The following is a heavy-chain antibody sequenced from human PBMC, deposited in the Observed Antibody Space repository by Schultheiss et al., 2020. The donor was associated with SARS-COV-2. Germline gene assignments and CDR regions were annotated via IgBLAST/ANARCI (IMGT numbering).Heavy chain of an antibody. D-gene: IGHD3-16*01. J-gene: IGHJ6*03. Sequence: GGSLRLSCAASGFTFSSYAMSWVRQAPGKGLEWVSSISSSSSYIYYADSVKGRFTISRDNSKNTLYLQMNSLRAEDTAVYYCGGQGDYYYYYMDVWGKGTTVTVSS. CDR1: GFTFSSYA. CDR3: GGQGDYYYYYMDV. V-gene: IGHV3-21*01. CDR2: ISSSSSYI.